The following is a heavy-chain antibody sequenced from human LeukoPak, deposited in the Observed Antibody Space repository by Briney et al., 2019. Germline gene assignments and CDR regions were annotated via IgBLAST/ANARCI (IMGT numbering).Heavy chain of an antibody. CDR3: ARLYSGIRLLPPSVGAFDI. CDR2: IYYSGST. Sequence: SETLSLTCTVSGGSISSYYWSWIRQPPGKGPEWIGYIYYSGSTNYNPSLKSRVTISVDTSKNQFSLKLSSVTAADTAVYYCARLYSGIRLLPPSVGAFDIWGQGTMVTVSS. J-gene: IGHJ3*02. V-gene: IGHV4-59*12. D-gene: IGHD1-26*01. CDR1: GGSISSYY.